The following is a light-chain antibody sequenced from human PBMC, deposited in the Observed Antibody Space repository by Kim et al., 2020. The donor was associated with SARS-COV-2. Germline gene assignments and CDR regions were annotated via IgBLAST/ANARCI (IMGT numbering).Light chain of an antibody. CDR3: QAWDSSDFWV. Sequence: SPGQTAIITCSGHRLEDNHVCWYQRKSGQSPIIIIYEDKKRPAGIPERFSGSNSGNTATLTISETQAVDEADYYCQAWDSSDFWVFGGGTQLTVL. CDR1: RLEDNH. J-gene: IGLJ3*02. CDR2: EDK. V-gene: IGLV3-1*01.